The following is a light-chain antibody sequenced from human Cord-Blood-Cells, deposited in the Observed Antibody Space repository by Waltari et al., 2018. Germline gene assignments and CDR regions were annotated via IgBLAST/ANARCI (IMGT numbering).Light chain of an antibody. CDR1: SSDVGGYNY. V-gene: IGLV2-14*01. CDR2: DVS. J-gene: IGLJ1*01. Sequence: QSALPQPASVSGSPGQSIPISCTGTSSDVGGYNYVSWYQQHPGKAPKLMIYDVSNRPSGVSNRFSGSKSGNTASLTISGLQAEDEADYYCSSYTSSSTYVFGTGTKVTVL. CDR3: SSYTSSSTYV.